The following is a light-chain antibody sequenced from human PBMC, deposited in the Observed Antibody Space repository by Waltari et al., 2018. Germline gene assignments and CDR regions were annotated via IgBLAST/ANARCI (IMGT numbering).Light chain of an antibody. Sequence: DIVMTQSPLSLTVTPGEPASISCTSSRSLLHDNGNNYLDWYHQRPGQSPQLLISLASNRASGVPDRFSGSGSGTDFTLRITRVKAEDVGVYYCMQSLERLSFGQGTRLEIK. V-gene: IGKV2-28*01. CDR1: RSLLHDNGNNY. CDR3: MQSLERLS. CDR2: LAS. J-gene: IGKJ5*01.